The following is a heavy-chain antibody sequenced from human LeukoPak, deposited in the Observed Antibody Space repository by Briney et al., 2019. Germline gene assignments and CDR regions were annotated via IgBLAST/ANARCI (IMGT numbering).Heavy chain of an antibody. D-gene: IGHD4-11*01. CDR3: AKDDSMTLDHFDY. CDR1: VFTFKKCA. V-gene: IGHV3-23*01. CDR2: INYSGGHK. J-gene: IGHJ4*02. Sequence: GGSLRLSCVASVFTFKKCAMSWVRQAPGKGLEWVSGINYSGGHKYYADSVKGRFTISRDSSKNTLSLQMNSLTTEDTAVYYCAKDDSMTLDHFDYWGQGALVTVSS.